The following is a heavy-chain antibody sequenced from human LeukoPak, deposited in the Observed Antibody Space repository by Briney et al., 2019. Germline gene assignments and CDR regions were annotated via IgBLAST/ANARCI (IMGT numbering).Heavy chain of an antibody. CDR2: ISGSGGST. D-gene: IGHD4-17*01. Sequence: GGSLRLSCAASGFTFSGYAMSWVRQAPGKGLEWVSAISGSGGSTCYADSVKGRFTISRDNSKNTLYLQMHSLRAEDTAVYYCAKVDDYGDSLSSGLDYFDYWGQGTLVTVSS. V-gene: IGHV3-23*01. J-gene: IGHJ4*02. CDR3: AKVDDYGDSLSSGLDYFDY. CDR1: GFTFSGYA.